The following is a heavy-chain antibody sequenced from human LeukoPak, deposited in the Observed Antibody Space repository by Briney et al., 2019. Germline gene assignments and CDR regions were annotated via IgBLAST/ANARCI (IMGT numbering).Heavy chain of an antibody. Sequence: GASVKVSCKSSGYTFTGYFLHWVRQAPGQALEWMGWINPNSGGTNFAQKFQGRVSMTRDTSISTAYMELSSLRSDETAVYYCARAAQLGYSPGYWGQGTLVTVSS. CDR1: GYTFTGYF. D-gene: IGHD2-15*01. V-gene: IGHV1-2*02. CDR3: ARAAQLGYSPGY. CDR2: INPNSGGT. J-gene: IGHJ4*02.